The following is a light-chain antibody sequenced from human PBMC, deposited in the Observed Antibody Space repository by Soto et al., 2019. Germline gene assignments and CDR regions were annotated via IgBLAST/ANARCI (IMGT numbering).Light chain of an antibody. CDR3: QQYGSSAWT. CDR2: GAS. J-gene: IGKJ1*01. V-gene: IGKV3-20*01. CDR1: QSVSSSY. Sequence: EIVLTQSPGTLSLSPGERATPSCRASQSVSSSYLAWYQQKPGQAPRLLIYGASSRATGIPDRFSGSGSGTDFTITISRLEPEDFAVYYCQQYGSSAWTFGQGTKVDIK.